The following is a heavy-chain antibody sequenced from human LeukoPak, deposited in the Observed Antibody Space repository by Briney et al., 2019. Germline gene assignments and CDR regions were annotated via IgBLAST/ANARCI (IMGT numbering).Heavy chain of an antibody. CDR3: VRGREGRD. J-gene: IGHJ3*01. CDR1: GFTFSSYG. V-gene: IGHV3-74*01. CDR2: INTDGSST. Sequence: GGSLRLSCAASGFTFSSYGMHWVRQAPGTGLVWVSHINTDGSSTNYADSVKGRFTISRDNAKNTVYLQMNSLRAEDTAVYYCVRGREGRDWGQGTMVTVSS.